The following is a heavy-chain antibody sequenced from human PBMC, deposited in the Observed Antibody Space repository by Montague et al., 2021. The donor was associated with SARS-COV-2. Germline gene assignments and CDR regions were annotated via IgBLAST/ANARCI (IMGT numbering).Heavy chain of an antibody. Sequence: SETLSLTCTVSGGSISSYYWSWIRQPPGKGLEWIGYIYYSGSTNYNPSLKSRVTISVDTSKNQFSLKLSSVTAADTAVYYCARAAGYNWNYAYNWFDPWGQGTLVTVSS. CDR2: IYYSGST. CDR3: ARAAGYNWNYAYNWFDP. D-gene: IGHD1-7*01. V-gene: IGHV4-59*01. J-gene: IGHJ5*02. CDR1: GGSISSYY.